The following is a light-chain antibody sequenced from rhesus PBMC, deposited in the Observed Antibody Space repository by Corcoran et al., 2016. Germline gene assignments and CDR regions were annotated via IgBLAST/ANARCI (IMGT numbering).Light chain of an antibody. V-gene: IGLV2-38*01. J-gene: IGLJ1*01. CDR1: SSDIGGYNG. Sequence: QSALTQPPSVSKSLGQSVTISCAGTSSDIGGYNGVSWYQQHSGTAPRLLIYAVRKRPSGVSDRFSGSKSGNTASLTISGLQAEGEADYYCCAYRSGSHIFGAGTRLTVL. CDR2: AVR. CDR3: CAYRSGSHI.